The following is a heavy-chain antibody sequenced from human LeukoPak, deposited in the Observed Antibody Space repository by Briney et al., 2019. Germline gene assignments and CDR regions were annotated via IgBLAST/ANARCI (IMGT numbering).Heavy chain of an antibody. CDR3: ARDTDYYDSSGPRRGVGYNWFNP. CDR2: IYHSGST. D-gene: IGHD3-22*01. CDR1: GYSISSGYY. V-gene: IGHV4-38-2*02. Sequence: SETLSLTCTVSGYSISSGYYWGWIRQPPGKGLEWIGSIYHSGSTYYNPSLKSRVTISVDTSKNQFSLKLSSVTAADTAVYYCARDTDYYDSSGPRRGVGYNWFNPWGQGTLVTVSS. J-gene: IGHJ5*02.